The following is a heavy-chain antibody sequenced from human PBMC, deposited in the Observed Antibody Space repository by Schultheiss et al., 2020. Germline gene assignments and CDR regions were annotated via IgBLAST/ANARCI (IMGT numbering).Heavy chain of an antibody. CDR2: ISSNGGST. V-gene: IGHV3-64D*06. J-gene: IGHJ6*02. CDR1: GFTFSSYA. Sequence: GGSLRLSCSASGFTFSSYAMHWVRQAPGKGLEYVSAISSNGGSTYYADSVKGRFTISRDNSKNTLYLQMSSLRAEDTAVYYCVKDIVVVPAAPIGDYYYYGMDVWPRDHGHRLL. CDR3: VKDIVVVPAAPIGDYYYYGMDV. D-gene: IGHD2-2*01.